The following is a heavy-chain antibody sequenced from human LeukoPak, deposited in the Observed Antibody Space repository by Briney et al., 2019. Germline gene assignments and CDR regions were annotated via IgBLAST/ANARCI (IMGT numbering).Heavy chain of an antibody. Sequence: SETLSLTCTVSGGSISSSSYYWGWIRQPPGKGLEWIGSIYYSGSTNYNPSLKSRVTISVDTSKNQLSLKLSSVTAADTAVYYCAREADYVWGSYRYTGNDAFDIWGQGTMVTVSS. D-gene: IGHD3-16*02. J-gene: IGHJ3*02. V-gene: IGHV4-39*07. CDR2: IYYSGST. CDR1: GGSISSSSYY. CDR3: AREADYVWGSYRYTGNDAFDI.